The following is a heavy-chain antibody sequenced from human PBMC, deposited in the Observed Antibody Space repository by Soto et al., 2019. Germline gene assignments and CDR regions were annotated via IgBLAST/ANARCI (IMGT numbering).Heavy chain of an antibody. Sequence: PGGSLRLSCAASGFTFSSYSMNWVRQAPGKGLEWVSYISSSSSTIHYADSVKGRFTISRDNAKNSLYLQMNSLRAEDTAVYYCARDHILRYFDWAPYYFDYWSQGTLVTVS. J-gene: IGHJ4*02. CDR2: ISSSSSTI. V-gene: IGHV3-48*01. D-gene: IGHD3-9*01. CDR1: GFTFSSYS. CDR3: ARDHILRYFDWAPYYFDY.